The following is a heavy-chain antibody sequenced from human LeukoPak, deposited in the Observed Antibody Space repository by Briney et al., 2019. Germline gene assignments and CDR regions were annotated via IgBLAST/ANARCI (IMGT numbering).Heavy chain of an antibody. CDR1: GYSISSGYY. D-gene: IGHD6-19*01. V-gene: IGHV4-38-2*02. CDR3: ARDRGGGSSGWYYFDY. J-gene: IGHJ4*02. Sequence: SETLSLTCTVSGYSISSGYYWGWIRQPPGKGLEWIGSIYHSGSTYYNPSLKSRVTISVDTSKNQFSLKLSSVTAADTAVYYCARDRGGGSSGWYYFDYWGQGTLVTVSS. CDR2: IYHSGST.